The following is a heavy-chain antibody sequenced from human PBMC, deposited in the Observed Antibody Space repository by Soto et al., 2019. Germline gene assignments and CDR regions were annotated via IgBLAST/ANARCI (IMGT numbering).Heavy chain of an antibody. Sequence: GGSLRLSCAASGFTFDDYAMHWVRQAPGKGLEWVSGISWNSGSIGYADSVKGRFTISRDNAKNSLYLQMNSLRAEDTALYYCAKDKRGGVGYYYYMDVWGKGTTVTVSS. D-gene: IGHD3-10*01. J-gene: IGHJ6*03. CDR3: AKDKRGGVGYYYYMDV. CDR2: ISWNSGSI. V-gene: IGHV3-9*01. CDR1: GFTFDDYA.